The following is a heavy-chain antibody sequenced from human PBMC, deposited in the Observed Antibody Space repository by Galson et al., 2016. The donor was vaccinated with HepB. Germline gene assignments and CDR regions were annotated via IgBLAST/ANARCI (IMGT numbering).Heavy chain of an antibody. D-gene: IGHD2/OR15-2a*01. V-gene: IGHV4/OR15-8*02. CDR2: IHHRGNT. CDR3: ARHGFYCQDY. CDR1: GGSISSNDW. J-gene: IGHJ4*02. Sequence: SETLSLTCVVSGGSISSNDWWSWVRQPPEKGLEWIGEIHHRGNTNYSPTLKSRVTISVDTSKKEVSLKLSSVTAADTAVDYCARHGFYCQDYWGQGILVTVSS.